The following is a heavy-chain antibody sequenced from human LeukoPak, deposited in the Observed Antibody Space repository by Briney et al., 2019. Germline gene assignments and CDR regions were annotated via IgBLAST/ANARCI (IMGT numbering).Heavy chain of an antibody. D-gene: IGHD5-18*01. CDR1: GYTFTSYD. CDR2: MNPNSGNT. Sequence: ASVKVSCKASGYTFTSYDINWVRQATGQGREGMGWMNPNSGNTGYAQKFHGRVTMTRNTSIRTAYMELSSLRSEDTAVYYCARGRGDTAMVRDYYYYMDVWGKGTTVTVSS. J-gene: IGHJ6*03. V-gene: IGHV1-8*01. CDR3: ARGRGDTAMVRDYYYYMDV.